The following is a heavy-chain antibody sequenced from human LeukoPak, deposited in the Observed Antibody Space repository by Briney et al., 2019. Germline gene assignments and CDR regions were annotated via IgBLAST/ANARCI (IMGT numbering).Heavy chain of an antibody. D-gene: IGHD2-2*01. Sequence: GGSLRLSCTASGFTFSDYYMSWIRQARGKGLEWLSYISGSGNRYYADSVQGRFTISRDNTKNSLYLQMNSLRAEDTAVYYCARSQSTCSLTSYYGLDPWGQGTLVTVSS. CDR2: ISGSGNR. V-gene: IGHV3-11*04. CDR3: ARSQSTCSLTSYYGLDP. CDR1: GFTFSDYY. J-gene: IGHJ5*02.